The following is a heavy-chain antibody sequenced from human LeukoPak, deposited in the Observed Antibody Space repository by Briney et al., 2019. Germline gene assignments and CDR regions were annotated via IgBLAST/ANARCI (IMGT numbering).Heavy chain of an antibody. D-gene: IGHD6-13*01. CDR3: AKTRPLDSSSWSHGDY. CDR2: ISGSGDST. Sequence: GGSLRLSGAASGFIFSDYWLSWVRQAPGKGLEWVSAISGSGDSTYYGDSVKGRFTISRDNSKNTLYLQMNSLRAEDTAVYYCAKTRPLDSSSWSHGDYWGQGTLVTVSS. V-gene: IGHV3-23*01. J-gene: IGHJ4*02. CDR1: GFIFSDYW.